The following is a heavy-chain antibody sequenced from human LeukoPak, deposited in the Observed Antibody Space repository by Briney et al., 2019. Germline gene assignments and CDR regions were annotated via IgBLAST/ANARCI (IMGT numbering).Heavy chain of an antibody. J-gene: IGHJ4*02. Sequence: SQTLSLTCTVSVGSISSHYSSGIRHPPANGLEWIGYIYYSGSTNYNPSLKSRVTISVDTSENQFSLKLSSVTAADTAVYYCARLYCSSTSCYVDYWGQGTLVTVSS. D-gene: IGHD2-2*01. CDR3: ARLYCSSTSCYVDY. CDR2: IYYSGST. V-gene: IGHV4-59*08. CDR1: VGSISSHY.